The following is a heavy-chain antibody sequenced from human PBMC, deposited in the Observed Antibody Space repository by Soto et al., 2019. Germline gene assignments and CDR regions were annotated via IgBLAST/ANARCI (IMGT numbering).Heavy chain of an antibody. J-gene: IGHJ4*02. CDR2: IWYGGTNK. CDR3: ARDGVDY. Sequence: QVQLVESGGGVVQPGRSLRLSCVASGFTFSNYGMHWVRQAPGKGLEWVAVIWYGGTNKYYADSVKGRFTISRDNSKNTLYLQLDSLRVEDTAVYYCARDGVDYWGQGTLVTVSS. CDR1: GFTFSNYG. V-gene: IGHV3-33*01. D-gene: IGHD2-8*01.